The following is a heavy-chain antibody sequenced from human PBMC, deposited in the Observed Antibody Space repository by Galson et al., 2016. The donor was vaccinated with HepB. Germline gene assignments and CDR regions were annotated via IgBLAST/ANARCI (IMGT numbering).Heavy chain of an antibody. Sequence: SLRLSCAASGFTFSSYSMNWARQAPGKGLEWVSGISGSGGSTYYADSVKGRFTITRDSSLYLQMNSLRVEDTAVYYCASQGYCGGDCYKGLGAFDIWGQGTMVTVSA. D-gene: IGHD2-21*02. CDR1: GFTFSSYS. V-gene: IGHV3-23*01. CDR3: ASQGYCGGDCYKGLGAFDI. CDR2: ISGSGGST. J-gene: IGHJ3*02.